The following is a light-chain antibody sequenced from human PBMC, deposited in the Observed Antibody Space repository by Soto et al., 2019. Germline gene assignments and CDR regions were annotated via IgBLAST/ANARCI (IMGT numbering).Light chain of an antibody. J-gene: IGKJ2*01. V-gene: IGKV4-1*01. CDR2: WAS. CDR1: QSVLFSSNTKNY. CDR3: QQYFSPPYT. Sequence: DIVMTQSPDSLAVSLGERATINCKSSQSVLFSSNTKNYLAWYQHKPGQPPKLLIYWASTRESGVPDRFSGRGSGSDFTHSISSLQAEDVAVYSCQQYFSPPYTFGQGPKLEIK.